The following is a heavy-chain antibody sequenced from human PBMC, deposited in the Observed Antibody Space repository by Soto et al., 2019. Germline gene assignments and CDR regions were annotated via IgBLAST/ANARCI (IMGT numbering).Heavy chain of an antibody. CDR2: ISAYNGNT. D-gene: IGHD2-15*01. Sequence: ASVKVSCKASGYTFTSYGISWVRQAPGQGLEWMGWISAYNGNTNYAQKLQGRVTMTTDTSTSTAYMELRSLRSDDTAVYYCARDLKWARCSGGPARWRRPKIKNGFVVWGKGALVTGSS. CDR1: GYTFTSYG. CDR3: ARDLKWARCSGGPARWRRPKIKNGFVV. V-gene: IGHV1-18*01. J-gene: IGHJ5*02.